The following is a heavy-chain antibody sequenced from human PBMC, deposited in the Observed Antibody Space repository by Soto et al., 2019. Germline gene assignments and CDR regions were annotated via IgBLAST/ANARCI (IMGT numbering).Heavy chain of an antibody. D-gene: IGHD3-3*01. J-gene: IGHJ5*02. V-gene: IGHV4-31*03. CDR2: IYYSGST. CDR1: GGSISSGGYY. CDR3: ARDRLRFARFDP. Sequence: SETLSLTCTVSGGSISSGGYYWSWIRQHPGKGPEWIGYIYYSGSTYYNPSLKSRVTISVDTSKNQFSLKLSSVTAADTAVYYCARDRLRFARFDPWGQGALVTVSS.